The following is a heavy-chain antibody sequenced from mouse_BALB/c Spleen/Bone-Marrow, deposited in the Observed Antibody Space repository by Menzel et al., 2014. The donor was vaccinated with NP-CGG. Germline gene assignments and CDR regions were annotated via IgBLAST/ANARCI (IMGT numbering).Heavy chain of an antibody. CDR2: ISGGGSYT. CDR1: GFTFSNYG. D-gene: IGHD2-4*01. Sequence: VQLKQSGGGLVKSGGSLKLSCAASGFTFSNYGMSWVRQTPEKRLEWVATISGGGSYTFYSDSVKGRFTISRDNAENNLYLQLSSLRSEDTALYYCARHAYYDQTEVSFVYWGQGTLVTVSA. CDR3: ARHAYYDQTEVSFVY. J-gene: IGHJ3*01. V-gene: IGHV5-9-2*01.